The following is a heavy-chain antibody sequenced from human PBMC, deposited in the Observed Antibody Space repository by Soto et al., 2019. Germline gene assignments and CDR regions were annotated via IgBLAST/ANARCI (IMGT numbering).Heavy chain of an antibody. CDR1: GYTFTGYY. D-gene: IGHD6-19*01. CDR2: INPNSGGT. Sequence: ASVKVSCKASGYTFTGYYMHWVRRAAGQGLEWMGWINPNSGGTNYAQKFQGRVTMTRDTSISTAYMELSRLRSDDTAVYYCARDLYSSGWYSGDYWGQGTLVTVSS. CDR3: ARDLYSSGWYSGDY. J-gene: IGHJ4*02. V-gene: IGHV1-2*02.